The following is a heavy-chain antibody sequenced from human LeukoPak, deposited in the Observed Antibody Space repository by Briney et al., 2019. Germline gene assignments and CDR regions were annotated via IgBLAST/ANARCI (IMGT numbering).Heavy chain of an antibody. CDR2: IYPGDSDT. CDR1: GYSFTSYW. CDR3: ARSYGDYRHYYYYGMDV. V-gene: IGHV5-51*01. J-gene: IGHJ6*02. Sequence: GESLKISCMGSGYSFTSYWIGWVRQMPGKGLEWMGIIYPGDSDTRYSPSFQGQVTISADKSISTAYLQWSSLKASDTAMHYCARSYGDYRHYYYYGMDVWGQGTTVTVSS. D-gene: IGHD4-17*01.